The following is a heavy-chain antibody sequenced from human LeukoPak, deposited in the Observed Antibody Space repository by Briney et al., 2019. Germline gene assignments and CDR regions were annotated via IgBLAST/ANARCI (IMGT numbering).Heavy chain of an antibody. CDR3: AFFRTDEAAFDY. J-gene: IGHJ4*02. CDR1: GGSISSSSYY. CDR2: MYYSGNT. Sequence: SETLSLTCTVSGGSISSSSYYWGWIRQPPGKGLEWIGHMYYSGNTYYNPSLKSRVTISVGTSKNHFSLRLSSVTAADTAVYFCAFFRTDEAAFDYWGQGTLVTVSS. D-gene: IGHD2-15*01. V-gene: IGHV4-39*07.